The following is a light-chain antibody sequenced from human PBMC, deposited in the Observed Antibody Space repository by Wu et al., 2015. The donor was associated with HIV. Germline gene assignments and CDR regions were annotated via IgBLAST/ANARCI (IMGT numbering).Light chain of an antibody. CDR2: GAS. Sequence: EIVMTLSPATLSVFPGESATLSCRASQSISNNLAWYQQKPGQAPRLLIFGASTRATGIPARFSGSGSGTEFTLTISTVQSEDFAVYYCQQYDNWPPYAFGQGTKVEI. J-gene: IGKJ2*01. CDR3: QQYDNWPPYA. CDR1: QSISNN. V-gene: IGKV3-15*01.